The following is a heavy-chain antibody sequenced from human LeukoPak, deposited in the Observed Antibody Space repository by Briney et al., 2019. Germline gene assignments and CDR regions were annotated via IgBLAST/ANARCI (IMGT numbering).Heavy chain of an antibody. V-gene: IGHV4-31*03. CDR1: GGSISSGGYY. D-gene: IGHD3-22*01. J-gene: IGHJ4*02. CDR2: IYYSGST. CDR3: ARGRSHYYDSSDIDQLGY. Sequence: PSQTLSLTCTVSGGSISSGGYYWSWIRQHPGKGLEWIGYIYYSGSTYYNPSLKSRVTISVDTSKNQFSLKLSSVTAADTAVYYCARGRSHYYDSSDIDQLGYWGQGTLVTVSS.